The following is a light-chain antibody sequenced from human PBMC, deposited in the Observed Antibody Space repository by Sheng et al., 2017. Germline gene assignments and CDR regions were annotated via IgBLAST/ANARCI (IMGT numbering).Light chain of an antibody. J-gene: IGLJ3*02. Sequence: QSALTQPRSVSGSPGQSVTISCTGTSSDIGAYNFVSWYQQHPGKAPRLMIYDVNRRPSGVPDRFSGSKSGDTASLTISGLQNDDEAHYYCCSYAGDFHAFGGGTTVTVL. CDR2: DVN. CDR1: SSDIGAYNF. CDR3: CSYAGDFHA. V-gene: IGLV2-11*01.